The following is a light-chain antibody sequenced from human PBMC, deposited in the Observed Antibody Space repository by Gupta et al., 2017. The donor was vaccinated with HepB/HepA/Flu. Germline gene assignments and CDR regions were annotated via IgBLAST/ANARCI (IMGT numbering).Light chain of an antibody. J-gene: IGLJ1*01. Sequence: QAGLTQPPSVSMGLGQTATLTCSRNSNTVGSLGAAWLQQHQGRPPKLLSYRNNNRPSGISGRFSASRSGNIASLTIAGLQAEEDADYYCSAGDSSNGGYVFGPGTKVTVL. CDR1: SNTVGSLG. V-gene: IGLV10-54*04. CDR3: SAGDSSNGGYV. CDR2: RNN.